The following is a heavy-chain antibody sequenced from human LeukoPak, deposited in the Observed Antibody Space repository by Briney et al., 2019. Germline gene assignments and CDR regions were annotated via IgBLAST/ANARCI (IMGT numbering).Heavy chain of an antibody. D-gene: IGHD2-2*01. J-gene: IGHJ4*02. CDR2: IYYSGST. CDR3: ARGGYCSSTSCYAGIEDY. V-gene: IGHV4-30-4*08. CDR1: GGSISSGGYY. Sequence: PSQTLSLTCTVSGGSISSGGYYWSWIRQHPGKGLEWIGYIYYSGSTYYNPSLKSRVTISVDTSKNQFSLKLSSVTAADTAVYYCARGGYCSSTSCYAGIEDYWGQGTLVTVSS.